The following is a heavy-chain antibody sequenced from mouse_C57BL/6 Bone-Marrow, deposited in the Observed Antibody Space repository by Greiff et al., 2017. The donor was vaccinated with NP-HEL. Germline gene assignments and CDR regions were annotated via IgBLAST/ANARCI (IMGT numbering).Heavy chain of an antibody. CDR3: VRGGDSAWFAY. Sequence: EVQGVESGGGLVQPKGSLKLSCAASGFSFNTYAMNWVRQAPGKGLEWVARIRSKSNNYATYYADSVKDRFTISRDDSESMLYLQMNNLKTEDTAMYYCVRGGDSAWFAYWGQGTLVTVSA. CDR1: GFSFNTYA. V-gene: IGHV10-1*01. CDR2: IRSKSNNYAT. J-gene: IGHJ3*01.